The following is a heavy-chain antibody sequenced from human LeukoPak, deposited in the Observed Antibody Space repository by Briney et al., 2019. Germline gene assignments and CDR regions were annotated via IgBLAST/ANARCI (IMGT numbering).Heavy chain of an antibody. J-gene: IGHJ3*02. Sequence: PGGSLRLSCAASGFTFSSYSMTWVRQAPGKGLEWVSSISSSSSYIYYADSVKGRFTISRDNAKNSLYLQMNSLRAEDTAVYYCARTGPTRSDAFDIWGQGTMVTVSS. D-gene: IGHD1-1*01. CDR1: GFTFSSYS. CDR3: ARTGPTRSDAFDI. CDR2: ISSSSSYI. V-gene: IGHV3-21*01.